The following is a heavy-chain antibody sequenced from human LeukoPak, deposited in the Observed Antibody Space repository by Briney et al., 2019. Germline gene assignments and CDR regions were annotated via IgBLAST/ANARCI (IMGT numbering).Heavy chain of an antibody. J-gene: IGHJ4*02. CDR1: GFTFSSYG. D-gene: IGHD2-8*02. V-gene: IGHV3-30*19. CDR3: ARDGLLGYFDY. CDR2: ISYDGSNK. Sequence: PGGSLRLSCAASGFTFSSYGIHWVRQAPGKGLEWVAVISYDGSNKYYADSVKGRFTISRDNSKNTLYLQMNSLRAEDTAVYYCARDGLLGYFDYWGQGTLVTVSS.